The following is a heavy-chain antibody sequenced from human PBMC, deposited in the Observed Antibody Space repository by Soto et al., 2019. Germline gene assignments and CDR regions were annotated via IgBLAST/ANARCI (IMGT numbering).Heavy chain of an antibody. D-gene: IGHD1-26*01. CDR2: KYYSGIS. Sequence: QVQLQESGPGLLKPSETLTLTCTVTRGSVSSQTHFWTWIRQPPGKGLEWIGYKYYSGISNYNPSLQSRVTISVDTSKNQFSLRLTSVSAADTAVYYCVREDMSGTYYFDAWGQGALVTDSS. CDR1: RGSVSSQTHF. J-gene: IGHJ4*02. V-gene: IGHV4-61*01. CDR3: VREDMSGTYYFDA.